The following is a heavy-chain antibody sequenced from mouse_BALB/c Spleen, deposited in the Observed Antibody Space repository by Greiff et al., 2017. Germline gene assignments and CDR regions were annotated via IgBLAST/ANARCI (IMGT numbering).Heavy chain of an antibody. CDR1: GFTFSSYA. J-gene: IGHJ3*01. V-gene: IGHV5-6-5*01. CDR2: ISSGGST. Sequence: EVKLVESGGGLVKPGGSLKLSCAASGFTFSSYAMSWVRQTPEKRLEWVASISSGGSTYYPDSVKGRFTISRDNARNILYLQMSSLRSEDTAMYYCARGGDMITTGAPWFAYWGQGTLVTVSA. D-gene: IGHD2-4*01. CDR3: ARGGDMITTGAPWFAY.